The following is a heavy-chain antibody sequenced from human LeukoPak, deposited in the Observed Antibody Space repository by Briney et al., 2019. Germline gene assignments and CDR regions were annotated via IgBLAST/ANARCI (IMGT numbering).Heavy chain of an antibody. CDR3: ARDRGSGWPDWYFDL. V-gene: IGHV4-38-2*02. Sequence: HPSETLSLTCTVSGYSISSGYYWGWIRRPPGKGLEWIGSIYHSGSSYYSPSLKSRVNISVDTSKNQFSLQLNSVTPEDTAVYYCARDRGSGWPDWYFDLWGRGTLVTVSS. J-gene: IGHJ2*01. D-gene: IGHD6-19*01. CDR2: IYHSGSS. CDR1: GYSISSGYY.